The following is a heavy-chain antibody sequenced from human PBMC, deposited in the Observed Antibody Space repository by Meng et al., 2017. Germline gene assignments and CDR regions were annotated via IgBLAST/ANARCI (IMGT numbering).Heavy chain of an antibody. V-gene: IGHV3-30*01. Sequence: GELVGSGGGVVRPGRSLRLSCASFGFTFSSYAMHWVRQAPGKGLEWVAVISYDGSKKYYADSVKGRFTISRDNSKNTLYLQMNSLRAEDTAVYYCASMGYWGQGTLVTVSS. CDR2: ISYDGSKK. CDR3: ASMGY. D-gene: IGHD3-10*01. J-gene: IGHJ4*02. CDR1: GFTFSSYA.